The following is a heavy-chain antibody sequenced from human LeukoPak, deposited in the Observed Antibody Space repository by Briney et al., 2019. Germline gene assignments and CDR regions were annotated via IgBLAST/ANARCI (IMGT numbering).Heavy chain of an antibody. D-gene: IGHD1-26*01. Sequence: SETLSLTCTVSGGSISSSSYYWGWIRQPPGKGLEWIGSIYYSGSTYYNPSLKSRVTISVDTSKNQFSLKLSSVTAADTAVYYCARHDPDSMVGYFDYWGQGTLVTVSS. CDR2: IYYSGST. J-gene: IGHJ4*02. CDR3: ARHDPDSMVGYFDY. V-gene: IGHV4-39*01. CDR1: GGSISSSSYY.